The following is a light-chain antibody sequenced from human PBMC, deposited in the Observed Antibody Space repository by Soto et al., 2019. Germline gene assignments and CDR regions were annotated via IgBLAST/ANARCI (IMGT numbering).Light chain of an antibody. Sequence: AIQMTQSRSSLSASIGDRVTITCRASQDIRNELGWYQQKPGKAPKVPISAASSLEDGVPSRFSGSGSGTDFTLTISSLRPEDFATYFCLQDYNYPRTFGQGTKVEIK. CDR2: AAS. CDR3: LQDYNYPRT. V-gene: IGKV1-6*01. CDR1: QDIRNE. J-gene: IGKJ1*01.